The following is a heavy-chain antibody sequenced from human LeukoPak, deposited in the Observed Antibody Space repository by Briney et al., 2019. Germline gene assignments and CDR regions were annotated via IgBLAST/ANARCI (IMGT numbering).Heavy chain of an antibody. V-gene: IGHV3-15*07. Sequence: GGSLRLSCAASGFTFTNAWMNWVRQAPGKGLEWVGRIKSKADGETVDYAAPVKGRFTFSRDDSKNMLYLQMNSLKSEDTAVYYCSTLTSRGLSDSWGQGTLVTVSS. CDR1: GFTFTNAW. CDR3: STLTSRGLSDS. CDR2: IKSKADGETV. J-gene: IGHJ4*02. D-gene: IGHD1-20*01.